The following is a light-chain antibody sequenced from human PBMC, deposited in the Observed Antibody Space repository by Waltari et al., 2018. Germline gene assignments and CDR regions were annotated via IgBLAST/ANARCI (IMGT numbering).Light chain of an antibody. J-gene: IGLJ2*01. Sequence: QSALTQPASVSVSAGQSITVSCTGTSSDVGNYNLVSWYQQHPGNDPKLLIYEVSQRPSGVSNRFSGSKSGTTASLTVSGLQAEDEAIYFCCSYAGDRSVLFGGGTKLTVL. V-gene: IGLV2-23*02. CDR2: EVS. CDR3: CSYAGDRSVL. CDR1: SSDVGNYNL.